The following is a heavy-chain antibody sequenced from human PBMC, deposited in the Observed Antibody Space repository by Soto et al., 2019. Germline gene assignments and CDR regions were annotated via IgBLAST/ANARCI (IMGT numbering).Heavy chain of an antibody. CDR2: ISYDGSNK. V-gene: IGHV3-30*18. CDR1: GFTFSSYG. CDR3: AKEAVRFLELDYYYYMDV. D-gene: IGHD3-3*01. J-gene: IGHJ6*03. Sequence: QVQLVESGGGVVQPGRSLRLSCAASGFTFSSYGMHWVRQAPGKGLEWVAVISYDGSNKYYADSVKGRFTISRDNSKNTLYLQMNSLRAEDTAVYYCAKEAVRFLELDYYYYMDVWGKGTTVTVSS.